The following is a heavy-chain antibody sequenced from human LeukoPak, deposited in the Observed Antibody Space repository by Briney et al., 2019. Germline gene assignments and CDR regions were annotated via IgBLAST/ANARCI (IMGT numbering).Heavy chain of an antibody. V-gene: IGHV3-74*01. Sequence: GGSLILSCAASGFTFSIYWMNWVRQAPGKGLVWVAHISPYGGDTYYVDSVKGRFTISRDNAGNTLYLQMNSLRDEDTAAYYCVRDGLGTTPYDNWGQGILVTVSS. J-gene: IGHJ4*02. CDR2: ISPYGGDT. CDR1: GFTFSIYW. D-gene: IGHD1-1*01. CDR3: VRDGLGTTPYDN.